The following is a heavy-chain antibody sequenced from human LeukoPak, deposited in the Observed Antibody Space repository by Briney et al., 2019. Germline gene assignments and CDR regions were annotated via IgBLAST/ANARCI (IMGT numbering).Heavy chain of an antibody. Sequence: PSETLSLTCTVSGGSISTSNYYWSWIRQPAGKGLEWIGRIYTSGSTNYNPSLKSRVTISVDTSKNQFSLKLSSVTAADTAVYYCARADHRDYCSGGSCYFTDWFDPWGQGTLVTVSS. CDR1: GGSISTSNYY. J-gene: IGHJ5*02. CDR2: IYTSGST. V-gene: IGHV4-61*02. D-gene: IGHD2-15*01. CDR3: ARADHRDYCSGGSCYFTDWFDP.